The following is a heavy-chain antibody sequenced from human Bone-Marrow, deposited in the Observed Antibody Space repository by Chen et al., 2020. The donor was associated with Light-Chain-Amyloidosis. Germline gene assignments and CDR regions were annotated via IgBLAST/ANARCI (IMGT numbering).Heavy chain of an antibody. J-gene: IGHJ4*02. Sequence: VESGGGVVQPGRSLRLFCAAYGFTLRSYAMHWVRQAPGKGLEWVAVISYDGSNKYYADSVKGRFTISRDNSKNTLYLQMNSLRAEDTAVYYCARDLDARLRYFDCRWGFDYWGQGTLVTVSS. CDR3: ARDLDARLRYFDCRWGFDY. CDR2: ISYDGSNK. D-gene: IGHD3-9*01. CDR1: GFTLRSYA. V-gene: IGHV3-30-3*01.